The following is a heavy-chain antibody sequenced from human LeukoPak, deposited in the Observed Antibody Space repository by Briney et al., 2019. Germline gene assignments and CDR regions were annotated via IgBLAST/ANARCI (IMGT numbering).Heavy chain of an antibody. CDR3: AKVVPSGFLEWLSHYYYYYMDV. J-gene: IGHJ6*03. D-gene: IGHD3-3*01. CDR1: GFTFSSYW. CDR2: ISGSGGST. V-gene: IGHV3-23*01. Sequence: GGSLRLSCAASGFTFSSYWMSWVRQAPGKGLEWVSAISGSGGSTYYADSVKGRFTISRDNSKNTLYLQMNSLRAEDTAVYYCAKVVPSGFLEWLSHYYYYYMDVWGKGTTVTVSS.